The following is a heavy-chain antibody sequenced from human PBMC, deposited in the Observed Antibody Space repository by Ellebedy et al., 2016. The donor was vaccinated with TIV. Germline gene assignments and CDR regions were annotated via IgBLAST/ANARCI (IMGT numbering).Heavy chain of an antibody. CDR2: IYYSGNT. D-gene: IGHD5-24*01. J-gene: IGHJ4*02. Sequence: MPSETLSLTCTVSGGSISSGDYYWSWIRQPPGKGLEWIGYIYYSGNTYHNPSLKSRVTISVDTSNNQFSLKLSSVTAADTAVYYCARGGDGYIHYWGQGTLVTVSS. CDR1: GGSISSGDYY. V-gene: IGHV4-30-4*01. CDR3: ARGGDGYIHY.